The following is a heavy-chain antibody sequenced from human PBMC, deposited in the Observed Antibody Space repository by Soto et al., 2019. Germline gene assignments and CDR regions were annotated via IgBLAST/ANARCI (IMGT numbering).Heavy chain of an antibody. Sequence: PGGSLRLSCAASGFTFSSYSMNWVRQAPGKGLEWVSYISSSSSTIYYADSVKGRFTISRDNAKNSLYLQMNSLRDEDTAVYYCGGDSSGYYFPDVFDIWGQGKMVTFS. D-gene: IGHD3-22*01. CDR1: GFTFSSYS. J-gene: IGHJ3*02. CDR3: GGDSSGYYFPDVFDI. CDR2: ISSSSSTI. V-gene: IGHV3-48*02.